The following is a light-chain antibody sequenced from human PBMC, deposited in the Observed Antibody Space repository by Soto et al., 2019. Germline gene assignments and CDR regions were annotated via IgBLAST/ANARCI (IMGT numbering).Light chain of an antibody. V-gene: IGKV1-39*01. J-gene: IGKJ1*01. Sequence: DIQMTQSPSSLSASVGDRVTITCRASQSISSYLNWYQQKPGKAPKLLIYAASSLQSGVPSRFSGSGSGTDFTLTISSLQPEDFATYYCQQGYSTPQTFGQGTNVDIK. CDR1: QSISSY. CDR3: QQGYSTPQT. CDR2: AAS.